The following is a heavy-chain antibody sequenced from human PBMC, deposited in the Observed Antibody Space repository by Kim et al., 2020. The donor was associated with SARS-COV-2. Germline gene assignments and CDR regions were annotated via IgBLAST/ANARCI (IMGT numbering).Heavy chain of an antibody. J-gene: IGHJ4*02. CDR3: ARVSSWFGESPMLYYFDY. Sequence: KRRFTISRDNSKNTLYLQMNSLRAEDTAVYYCARVSSWFGESPMLYYFDYWGQGTLVTVSS. V-gene: IGHV3-30*01. D-gene: IGHD3-10*01.